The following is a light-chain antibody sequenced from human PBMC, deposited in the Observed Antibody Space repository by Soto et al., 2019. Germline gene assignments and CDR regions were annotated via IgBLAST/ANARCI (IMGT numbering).Light chain of an antibody. J-gene: IGKJ1*01. Sequence: TLARSSPRAPVGARVTIPCRASQGISNELGWYRQLPGKAPKVPIDGASNLQGGVPSRFSGSASGTDFTLTSNSLLPEHFAREYCLRAYSNTWTPCRGTKVDIK. V-gene: IGKV1-6*01. CDR3: LRAYSNTWT. CDR2: GAS. CDR1: QGISNE.